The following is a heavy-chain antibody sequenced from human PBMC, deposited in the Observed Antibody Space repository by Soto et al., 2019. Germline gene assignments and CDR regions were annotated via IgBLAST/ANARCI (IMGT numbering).Heavy chain of an antibody. CDR3: AGGRCTSGVGYAGSDY. CDR2: ISSNGRST. CDR1: GFTFSTYA. D-gene: IGHD2-8*01. J-gene: IGHJ4*02. V-gene: IGHV3-64*01. Sequence: PGGSLRLSCATSGFTFSTYAMHWVRQAPGKGLEYVSAISSNGRSTYYANSVKGRFTISRDNSKNTLYLQMDSLRAEDMAVYYCAGGRCTSGVGYAGSDYWGQGTLVTVSS.